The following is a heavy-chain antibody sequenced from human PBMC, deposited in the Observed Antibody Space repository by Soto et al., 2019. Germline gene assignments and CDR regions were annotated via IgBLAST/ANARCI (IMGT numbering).Heavy chain of an antibody. J-gene: IGHJ4*02. V-gene: IGHV3-30*18. CDR2: ISYDGSIK. CDR3: AKEYSSGWYYFDH. D-gene: IGHD6-19*01. Sequence: QVQLVESGGGVVQPGRSLRLSCAASGFTFSAYGMHWVRQAPGKGLEWVAVISYDGSIKYYADSVKGRFTISRDNSNNMLYLHMNSLRAEDTAVYYCAKEYSSGWYYFDHWGQGTLVPVSS. CDR1: GFTFSAYG.